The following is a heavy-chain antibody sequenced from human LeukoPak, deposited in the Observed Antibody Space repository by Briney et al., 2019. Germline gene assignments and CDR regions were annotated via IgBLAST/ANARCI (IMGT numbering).Heavy chain of an antibody. Sequence: SETLSLTCTVSGYSISSGYYWGWIRQPPGKGLEWIGSIYHSGSTYYNPSLKSRVTISVDTSKNQFPLKLSSVTAADTAVYYCARDIPPITMVRGVRFDPWGQGTLVTVSS. CDR3: ARDIPPITMVRGVRFDP. CDR2: IYHSGST. D-gene: IGHD3-10*01. CDR1: GYSISSGYY. J-gene: IGHJ5*02. V-gene: IGHV4-38-2*02.